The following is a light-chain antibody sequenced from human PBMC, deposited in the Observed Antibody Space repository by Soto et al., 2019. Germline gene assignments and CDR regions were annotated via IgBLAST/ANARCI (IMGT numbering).Light chain of an antibody. V-gene: IGKV1-33*01. J-gene: IGKJ4*01. CDR3: QQYDSAPLT. CDR2: DAS. CDR1: HDISKY. Sequence: DIQMTQSPASLSSSVGDRVTITCQASHDISKYLIWFQQRPGQAPKLLIYDASRWATGVPSRFSGSGSGTDFSFTISRLQPEDIATYYCQQYDSAPLTFGGGTKVEIK.